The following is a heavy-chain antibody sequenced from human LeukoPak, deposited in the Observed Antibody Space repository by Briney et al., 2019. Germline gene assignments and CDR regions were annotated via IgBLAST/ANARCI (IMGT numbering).Heavy chain of an antibody. CDR3: AKVSVYCSSTSCYSHAFDI. V-gene: IGHV3-30*02. J-gene: IGHJ3*02. D-gene: IGHD2-2*01. CDR1: GFTFRTYG. Sequence: PGGSLRLSCAASGFTFRTYGMHWVRQAPGKGLEWVAFIRYDGSNKYYADSVKGRFTISRDNSKNTLYLQMNSLRAEDTAVYYCAKVSVYCSSTSCYSHAFDIWGQGTMVTVSS. CDR2: IRYDGSNK.